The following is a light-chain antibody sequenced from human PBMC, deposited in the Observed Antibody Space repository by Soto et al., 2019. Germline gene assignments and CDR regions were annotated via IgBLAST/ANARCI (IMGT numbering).Light chain of an antibody. CDR1: SSDVGAYNY. J-gene: IGLJ2*01. Sequence: QSVLTQPASVSGSRGQSITISCTGTSSDVGAYNYVSWYQQYPGKAPKLMIYDVSNRPSGVSNRFSGSKSGNTASLTISGLQAEDEADYYCSSYTTSTTGVFGGGTKLTVL. CDR3: SSYTTSTTGV. V-gene: IGLV2-14*01. CDR2: DVS.